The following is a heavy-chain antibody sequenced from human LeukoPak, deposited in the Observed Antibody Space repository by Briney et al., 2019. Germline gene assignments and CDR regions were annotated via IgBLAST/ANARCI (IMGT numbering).Heavy chain of an antibody. Sequence: SETLSLTCTVSGGSISSSSYYWGWIRQPPGKGLEWIGSIYYSGSTYYNPSLKSRVTISVDTSKNQFSLKLSSVTAADTAVYYCAKSSTYCVGGTCYLSYHYGMDVWGQGTTVTVSS. CDR3: AKSSTYCVGGTCYLSYHYGMDV. D-gene: IGHD2-15*01. CDR1: GGSISSSSYY. CDR2: IYYSGST. J-gene: IGHJ6*02. V-gene: IGHV4-39*07.